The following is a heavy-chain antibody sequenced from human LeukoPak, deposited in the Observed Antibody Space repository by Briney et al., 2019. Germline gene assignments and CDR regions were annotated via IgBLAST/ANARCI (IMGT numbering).Heavy chain of an antibody. V-gene: IGHV3-21*01. Sequence: PGGSLRLSCAASGFTFSSYSMNWVRQAPGKGLEWVSSISSSSSYIYYADSAKGRFTISRDNAKNSLYLQMNSLRAEDTAVYYCARGYDILTGPRAFDIWGQGTMVTVSS. CDR3: ARGYDILTGPRAFDI. CDR2: ISSSSSYI. CDR1: GFTFSSYS. D-gene: IGHD3-9*01. J-gene: IGHJ3*02.